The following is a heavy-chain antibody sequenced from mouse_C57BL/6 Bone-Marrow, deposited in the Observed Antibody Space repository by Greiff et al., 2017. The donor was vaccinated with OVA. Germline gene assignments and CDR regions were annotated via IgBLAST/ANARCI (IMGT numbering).Heavy chain of an antibody. CDR2: IDPSDSET. CDR1: GYTFTSYW. V-gene: IGHV1-52*01. D-gene: IGHD1-1*01. CDR3: ARRGGGRSRFDY. J-gene: IGHJ2*01. Sequence: VQLQQPGAELVRPGSSVKLSCKASGYTFTSYWMHWVKQRPIQGLEWIGNIDPSDSETHYNQKFKDKATLTVDKSSSTAYMQLRSLTSEDSAVYDGARRGGGRSRFDYWGQGTTLTVSA.